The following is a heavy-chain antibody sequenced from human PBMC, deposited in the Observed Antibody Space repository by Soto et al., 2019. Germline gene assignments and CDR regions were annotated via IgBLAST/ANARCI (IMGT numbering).Heavy chain of an antibody. CDR1: GGSVSSGSYY. CDR2: IYYSGST. D-gene: IGHD2-15*01. Sequence: PSETLSLTCTVSGGSVSSGSYYWSWIRQPPGKGLEWIGYIYYSGSTNYNPSLKSRVTISVDTSKNQFSLKLSFVTAADTAVYYCARGGSWETYHWFDPWGQGTLVTVSS. J-gene: IGHJ5*02. V-gene: IGHV4-61*01. CDR3: ARGGSWETYHWFDP.